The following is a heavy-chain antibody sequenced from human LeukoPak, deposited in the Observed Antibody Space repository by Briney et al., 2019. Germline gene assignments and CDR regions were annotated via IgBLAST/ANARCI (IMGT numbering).Heavy chain of an antibody. Sequence: GGSLRLSCAASGFTFSSYGMNWVRQAPGKGLEWVSYISSSSSTIYYADSVKGRFTISRDNAKNSLYLQMNSLRAEDTAVYYCARVLHKRNYDSSVYYGYWGQGTLVTVSS. CDR1: GFTFSSYG. CDR3: ARVLHKRNYDSSVYYGY. J-gene: IGHJ4*02. D-gene: IGHD3-22*01. V-gene: IGHV3-48*01. CDR2: ISSSSSTI.